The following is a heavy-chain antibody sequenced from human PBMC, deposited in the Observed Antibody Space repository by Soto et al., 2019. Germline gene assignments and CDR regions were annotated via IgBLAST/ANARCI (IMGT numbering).Heavy chain of an antibody. CDR3: ARDKKSTTSFDY. V-gene: IGHV3-30-3*01. D-gene: IGHD5-12*01. CDR2: ISYDGSNK. Sequence: GVSLRLSWAASGFTFSNYAMHWVRQAPGKGLEWVAAISYDGSNKYYADSVKGRFTISRDNSKNTLYLQMNSLRAEDTAVYYCARDKKSTTSFDYWGHGTLVTVSS. CDR1: GFTFSNYA. J-gene: IGHJ4*01.